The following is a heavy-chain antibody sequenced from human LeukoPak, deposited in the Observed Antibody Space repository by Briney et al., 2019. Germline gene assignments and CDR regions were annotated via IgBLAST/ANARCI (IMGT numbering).Heavy chain of an antibody. Sequence: PGGSLRLSCAASGFTLNTYWMHWVRQAPGKGLVWVSRINSDASSINYADSVKGRFTISRDNAKNTLYLQMNNLRAEDTAVYYCARANYGMDVWGQGTTVTVSS. CDR2: INSDASSI. V-gene: IGHV3-74*01. CDR3: ARANYGMDV. CDR1: GFTLNTYW. J-gene: IGHJ6*02.